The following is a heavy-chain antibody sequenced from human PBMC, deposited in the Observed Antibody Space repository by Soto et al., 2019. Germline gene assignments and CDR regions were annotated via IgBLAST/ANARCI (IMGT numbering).Heavy chain of an antibody. Sequence: SETLSLTCTVSGGSMRNYFWTWIRQPPGKGLEWIGYIHYSGTTSFFPSYNPSLRSRVTISEDTSKNQFALKLLSVTTADTAVYFCAAGEASSRNLAPYYLDFWGQGTLVTVSS. CDR1: GGSMRNYF. V-gene: IGHV4-59*01. CDR2: IHYSGTT. J-gene: IGHJ4*02. CDR3: AAGEASSRNLAPYYLDF. D-gene: IGHD6-13*01.